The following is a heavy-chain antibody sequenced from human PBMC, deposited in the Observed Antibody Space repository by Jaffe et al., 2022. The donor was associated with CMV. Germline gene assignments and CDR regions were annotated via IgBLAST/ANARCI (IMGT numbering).Heavy chain of an antibody. CDR2: ISWDGGST. CDR1: GFTFDDYT. Sequence: EVQLVESGGVVVQPGGSLRLSCAASGFTFDDYTMHWVRQAPGKGLEWVSLISWDGGSTYYADSVKGRFTISRDNSKNSLYLQMNSLRTEDTALYYCAKGGDIVVVPAAIQGYYGMDVWGQGTTVTVSS. CDR3: AKGGDIVVVPAAIQGYYGMDV. V-gene: IGHV3-43*01. J-gene: IGHJ6*02. D-gene: IGHD2-2*02.